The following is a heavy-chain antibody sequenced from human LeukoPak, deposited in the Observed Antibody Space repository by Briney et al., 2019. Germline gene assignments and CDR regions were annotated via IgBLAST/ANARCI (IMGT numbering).Heavy chain of an antibody. D-gene: IGHD6-13*01. CDR1: GFTFSSFA. J-gene: IGHJ4*02. CDR3: AKDGGGESSSWYY. V-gene: IGHV3-23*01. CDR2: ISGSGSST. Sequence: GGSLRLSCAASGFTFSSFAMNWVRQAPGKGLEWVSAISGSGSSTYYADSVKGRFTISRDNSKNTLYLQMNSLRVEDTAVYYCAKDGGGESSSWYYRGQGSLVTVSS.